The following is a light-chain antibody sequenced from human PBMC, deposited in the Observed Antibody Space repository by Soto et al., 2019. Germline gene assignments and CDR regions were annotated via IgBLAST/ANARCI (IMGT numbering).Light chain of an antibody. V-gene: IGLV2-18*02. CDR3: NSYTGSSTYV. J-gene: IGLJ1*01. Sequence: ALTQPPSGSGSPGQSVAISCTGTSSDVGSYNRVSWYQQPPGAAPKLMIYEVSNRPSGVPDRFSGSKSGNTASLTISGLQAEDEADYYCNSYTGSSTYVFGTGTKVTVL. CDR2: EVS. CDR1: SSDVGSYNR.